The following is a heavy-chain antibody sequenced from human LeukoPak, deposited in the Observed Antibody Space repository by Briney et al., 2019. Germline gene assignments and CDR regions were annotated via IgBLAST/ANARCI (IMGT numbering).Heavy chain of an antibody. V-gene: IGHV1-2*02. D-gene: IGHD2-15*01. Sequence: ASVKVSCEASGYTFTGYYMHWVRQAPGQGLEWMGWINSNSGGVHYAQNFQGRVTMTRDTSISTAYMDPTRLRYDDTAVYFCARYLAAPYDAFDIWGQGTMVTVSS. CDR2: INSNSGGV. J-gene: IGHJ3*02. CDR1: GYTFTGYY. CDR3: ARYLAAPYDAFDI.